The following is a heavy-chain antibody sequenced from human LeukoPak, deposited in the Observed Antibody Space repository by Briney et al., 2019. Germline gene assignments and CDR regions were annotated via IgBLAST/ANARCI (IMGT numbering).Heavy chain of an antibody. V-gene: IGHV1-69*02. CDR2: IIPILGIA. D-gene: IGHD3-3*01. J-gene: IGHJ3*02. CDR3: ASIYDFWSGYLGHDAFDI. Sequence: SVKVSCKASGGTFSSYTISWARQAPGQGLEWMGRIIPILGIANYAQKFQGRVTITADESTSTAYMELSSLRSEDTAVYYCASIYDFWSGYLGHDAFDIWGQGTMVTVSS. CDR1: GGTFSSYT.